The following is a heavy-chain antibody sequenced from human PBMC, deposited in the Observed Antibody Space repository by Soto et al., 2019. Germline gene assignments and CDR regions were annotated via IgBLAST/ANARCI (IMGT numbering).Heavy chain of an antibody. CDR3: ATADGFGVVTPFFEY. CDR2: SFYRGST. J-gene: IGHJ4*02. V-gene: IGHV4-39*01. Sequence: QLQVQESGPGLVKSSETLSLTCTVSGGSISSRSHYWGWISQSPGKHLEWIGSSFYRGSTHYNPSLKTRVTISVDTSKNQVSLKLYSVTAADTAVYYCATADGFGVVTPFFEYWGQGILVTVSS. D-gene: IGHD3-3*01. CDR1: GGSISSRSHY.